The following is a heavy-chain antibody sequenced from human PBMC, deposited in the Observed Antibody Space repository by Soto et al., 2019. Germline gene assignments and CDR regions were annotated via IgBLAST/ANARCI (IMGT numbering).Heavy chain of an antibody. CDR1: GGSISSSSYY. Sequence: QLQLQESGPGLVKPSETLSLTCTVSGGSISSSSYYWGWIRQPPGKGLEWIGSIYYSGSTYYNPSLKTRVPISVETSKKQFSLKLSSGTAADTAVYYCARHWACSGGSCSQSMVYWYFDLWGRGTLVTVSS. D-gene: IGHD2-15*01. CDR2: IYYSGST. V-gene: IGHV4-39*01. J-gene: IGHJ2*01. CDR3: ARHWACSGGSCSQSMVYWYFDL.